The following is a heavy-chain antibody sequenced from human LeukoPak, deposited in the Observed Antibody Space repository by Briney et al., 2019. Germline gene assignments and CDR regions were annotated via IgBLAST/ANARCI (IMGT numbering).Heavy chain of an antibody. CDR2: ISAYNGNT. J-gene: IGHJ4*02. CDR3: ARGRDSSGYYYLWYFDY. D-gene: IGHD3-22*01. CDR1: GYTFTSYG. V-gene: IGHV1-18*01. Sequence: ASVKVSCKASGYTFTSYGISWVRQAPGQGLEWMGWISAYNGNTNYAQKLQGRVTMTTDTSTSTAYMELRSLRSDDTAVYYCARGRDSSGYYYLWYFDYWGQGTLVTVSS.